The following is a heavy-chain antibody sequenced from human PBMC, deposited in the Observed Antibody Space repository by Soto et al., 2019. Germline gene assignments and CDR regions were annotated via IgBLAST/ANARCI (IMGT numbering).Heavy chain of an antibody. CDR2: IYDSGNT. J-gene: IGHJ4*02. CDR1: GASISSGGYY. CDR3: AREVGSTSSADY. Sequence: QVQLQESGPGLVKPSQTLSLTCTVSGASISSGGYYWSWIRQHPGKGLEWIGYIYDSGNTYYNPPLKSRAAISVDTSKNQFSLKLNSVTAADTAVYYCAREVGSTSSADYWGQGTLVTVSS. V-gene: IGHV4-31*03. D-gene: IGHD6-6*01.